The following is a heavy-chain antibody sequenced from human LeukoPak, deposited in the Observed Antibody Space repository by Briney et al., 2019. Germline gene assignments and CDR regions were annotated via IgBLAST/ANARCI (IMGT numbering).Heavy chain of an antibody. CDR2: IWYDGSNK. Sequence: GGSLRLSCAASGFTFSSYGMHWVRQAPGKGLEWVAVIWYDGSNKYYADPVKGRFTISRDNSKNTLYLQMNSLRAEDTAVYYCAKSTHSPYYYDTSGYSILDYWGQGTLVTVSS. V-gene: IGHV3-33*06. CDR3: AKSTHSPYYYDTSGYSILDY. CDR1: GFTFSSYG. J-gene: IGHJ4*02. D-gene: IGHD3-22*01.